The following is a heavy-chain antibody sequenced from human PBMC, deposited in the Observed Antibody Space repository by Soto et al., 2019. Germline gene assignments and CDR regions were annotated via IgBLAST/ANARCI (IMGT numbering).Heavy chain of an antibody. V-gene: IGHV3-53*04. CDR1: GFTVSSNY. J-gene: IGHJ6*03. CDR2: IYSGGST. Sequence: EVQLVESGGGLVQPGGSLRLSCAASGFTVSSNYMSWVRQAPGKGLEWVSVIYSGGSTYYADSVKGRFTISRHNSKNTQYHKMSRLREDDAADYYCARTRRGYSGPPGTTYKREERKTDYYYYMDVWGKGTTVTVSS. D-gene: IGHD5-12*01. CDR3: ARTRRGYSGPPGTTYKREERKTDYYYYMDV.